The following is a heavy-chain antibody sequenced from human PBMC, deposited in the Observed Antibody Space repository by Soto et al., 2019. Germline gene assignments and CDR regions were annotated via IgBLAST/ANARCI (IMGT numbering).Heavy chain of an antibody. V-gene: IGHV2-5*02. D-gene: IGHD2-21*01. Sequence: QITLKESGPTLVKPTQTLTLTCTFSGFSLSTTGVGVGWIRQPPGKALEWLALIYWDDDKRYNPSLKSRLTITKDTSKNPVVLTMTNMDPVDTATYYCVQSRCGGDCLQSYSSLSYYGLHVWGQGTTVTVSS. CDR3: VQSRCGGDCLQSYSSLSYYGLHV. CDR2: IYWDDDK. CDR1: GFSLSTTGVG. J-gene: IGHJ6*02.